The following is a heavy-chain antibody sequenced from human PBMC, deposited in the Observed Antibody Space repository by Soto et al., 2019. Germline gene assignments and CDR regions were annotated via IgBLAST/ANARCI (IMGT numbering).Heavy chain of an antibody. D-gene: IGHD3-3*01. CDR3: ARLPDSQTDDFWSGYPNWFDP. CDR2: IYYSGST. V-gene: IGHV4-39*01. J-gene: IGHJ5*02. CDR1: GGSISSSSYY. Sequence: SETLSLTCTVSGGSISSSSYYWGWIRQPPGKGLEWIGSIYYSGSTYYNPSLKSRVTISVDTSKNQFSLKLSSVTAADTAVYYCARLPDSQTDDFWSGYPNWFDPWGQGTLVTVSS.